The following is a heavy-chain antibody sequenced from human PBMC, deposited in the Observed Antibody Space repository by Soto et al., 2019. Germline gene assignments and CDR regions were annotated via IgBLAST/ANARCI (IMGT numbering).Heavy chain of an antibody. CDR2: IYYSGST. D-gene: IGHD3-3*01. V-gene: IGHV4-59*11. CDR1: GGSISSHY. Sequence: SETLSLTCTVSGGSISSHYWSWIRQPPGKGLEWIGYIYYSGSTNYNPSLKSRVTISVDTSKNQFSLKLSSVTAADTAVYYCARIPHPDYDFWSGRSDYYYMDVWGKGTTVT. CDR3: ARIPHPDYDFWSGRSDYYYMDV. J-gene: IGHJ6*03.